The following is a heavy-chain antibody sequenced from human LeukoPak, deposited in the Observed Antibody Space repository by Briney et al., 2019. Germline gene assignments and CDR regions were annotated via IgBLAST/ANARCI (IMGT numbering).Heavy chain of an antibody. Sequence: GGSLRLSCAASGFTFSSYAMSWVRQAPGKGLEWVSAISGSGGSTYYADSVKGRFTISRDNSKNTLYLQMNSLRAEDTAVYYCAKDRRYYGSGSTIDYWGQGTLVTVSS. CDR1: GFTFSSYA. D-gene: IGHD3-10*01. V-gene: IGHV3-23*01. CDR3: AKDRRYYGSGSTIDY. J-gene: IGHJ4*02. CDR2: ISGSGGST.